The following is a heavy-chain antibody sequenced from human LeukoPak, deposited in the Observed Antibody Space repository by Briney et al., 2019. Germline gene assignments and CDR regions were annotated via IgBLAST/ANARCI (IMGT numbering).Heavy chain of an antibody. CDR3: ARGKDYYDSSGYYFDY. CDR2: ISAYNGNI. CDR1: GYTXTSYG. J-gene: IGHJ4*02. Sequence: ASVKVSCKASGYTXTSYGISWVRQAPGQGLEWMRWISAYNGNINYAQKLQGRVTMTTDTSTSTAYMELRSLRSDDTAVYYCARGKDYYDSSGYYFDYWGQGTLVTVSS. V-gene: IGHV1-18*01. D-gene: IGHD3-22*01.